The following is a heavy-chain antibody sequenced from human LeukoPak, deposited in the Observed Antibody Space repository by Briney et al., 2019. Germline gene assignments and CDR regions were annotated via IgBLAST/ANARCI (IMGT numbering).Heavy chain of an antibody. D-gene: IGHD6-13*01. CDR3: AREETTPGIAAAGTSVNWFDP. CDR1: GGSFSGYY. CDR2: INHSGST. J-gene: IGHJ5*02. Sequence: PSETLSLTCAVYGGSFSGYYWSWIRQPPGKGLDLIGEINHSGSTNYNPSLKSRVTISVDTSKNQFSLKLSSVTAADTAVYYCAREETTPGIAAAGTSVNWFDPWGQGTLVTVSS. V-gene: IGHV4-34*01.